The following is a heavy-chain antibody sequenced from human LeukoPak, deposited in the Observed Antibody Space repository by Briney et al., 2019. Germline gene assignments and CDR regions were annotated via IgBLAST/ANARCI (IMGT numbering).Heavy chain of an antibody. D-gene: IGHD2-2*02. CDR2: INHSGST. CDR1: NGSFSDYY. V-gene: IGHV4-34*01. Sequence: SETLSLTCAVYNGSFSDYYWTWIRQPPGKGLEWIGEINHSGSTNYNPSLKSRVTISVDTSKNQFSLKLSSVTAADTAVYYCASQGYCSSTSCYSVDYWGQGTLVTVSS. J-gene: IGHJ4*02. CDR3: ASQGYCSSTSCYSVDY.